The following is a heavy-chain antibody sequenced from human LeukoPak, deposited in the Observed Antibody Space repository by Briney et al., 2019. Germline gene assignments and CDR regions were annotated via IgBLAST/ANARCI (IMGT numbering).Heavy chain of an antibody. D-gene: IGHD2-21*01. CDR1: GYTLTSYG. CDR3: ARAVMAYYFDY. J-gene: IGHJ4*02. CDR2: IGAYNGNT. V-gene: IGHV1-18*01. Sequence: ASVKVSCTASGYTLTSYGVSWVRQAPGQGLEWMGWIGAYNGNTNFGQKVQGRVTMTTDTSTSTAYMELRSLRSDDTAVYYCARAVMAYYFDYWGQGTLVTVSS.